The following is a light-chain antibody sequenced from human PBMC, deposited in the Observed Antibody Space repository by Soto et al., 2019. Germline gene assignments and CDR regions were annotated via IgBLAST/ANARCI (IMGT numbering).Light chain of an antibody. CDR1: QLISSSY. CDR2: GAS. J-gene: IGKJ3*01. V-gene: IGKV3-20*01. CDR3: QHYGNSLFT. Sequence: EIVLTQSPGTLSLSPGERATLSCRASQLISSSYLAWYQQKPGQAPRLLIYGASNRATGIPDRFSGSGSGTDFTLTISRLEPEDFEVYYCQHYGNSLFTFGPGTKVDIK.